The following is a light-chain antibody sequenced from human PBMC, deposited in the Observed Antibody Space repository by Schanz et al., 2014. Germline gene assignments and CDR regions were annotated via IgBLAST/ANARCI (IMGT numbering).Light chain of an antibody. CDR2: GVS. J-gene: IGKJ1*01. Sequence: EIVMTQSPATLSLSPGERATLSCRASQSIGTKVAWYQQRPGQAPRFLMYGVSTRATGIPARFSGSGSGTEFTLTISSLQSEDFAVYYCQQYNGGTFGQGTKVEIK. CDR3: QQYNGGT. V-gene: IGKV3-15*01. CDR1: QSIGTK.